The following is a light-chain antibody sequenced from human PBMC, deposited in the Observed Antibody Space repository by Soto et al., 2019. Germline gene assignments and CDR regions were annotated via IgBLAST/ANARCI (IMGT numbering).Light chain of an antibody. CDR3: SSLTTSNPYV. Sequence: QSALTQPASVSGSPGQSITISCTGTSSDIGAYNSVSWYQQHPGKAPKLMIYEVSNRPSGVSNRFSASKSGNTASLTISGLQAEDEADYDCSSLTTSNPYVFGPGPKLTVL. J-gene: IGLJ1*01. CDR1: SSDIGAYNS. CDR2: EVS. V-gene: IGLV2-14*01.